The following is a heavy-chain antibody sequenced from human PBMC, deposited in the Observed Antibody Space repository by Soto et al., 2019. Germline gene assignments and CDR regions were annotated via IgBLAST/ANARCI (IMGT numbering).Heavy chain of an antibody. CDR3: ARGGYYYENSGQNAYDY. D-gene: IGHD3-22*01. Sequence: TLSLTWTVSGGSISSGGYYWSWIRQHPGKGLEWIGYIYYGGSTYYNPSLKSRATISGDTSKNQFSLKLSSVTAADTAVYYCARGGYYYENSGQNAYDYWGPGILVTV. J-gene: IGHJ4*01. CDR1: GGSISSGGYY. V-gene: IGHV4-31*02. CDR2: IYYGGST.